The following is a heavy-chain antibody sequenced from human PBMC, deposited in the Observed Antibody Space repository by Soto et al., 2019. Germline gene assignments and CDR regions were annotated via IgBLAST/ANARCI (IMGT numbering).Heavy chain of an antibody. J-gene: IGHJ4*02. D-gene: IGHD2-15*01. CDR2: IIPILGIA. CDR1: GGTFSSYT. CDR3: ARDKSGYCSGGSCYNY. Sequence: GASVKVSCKASGGTFSSYTISWVRQAPGQGLEWMGRIIPILGIANYAQKFQGRVTITADKSTSTAYMELSSLRSEDTAVYYCARDKSGYCSGGSCYNYWGQGTLVTVSS. V-gene: IGHV1-69*04.